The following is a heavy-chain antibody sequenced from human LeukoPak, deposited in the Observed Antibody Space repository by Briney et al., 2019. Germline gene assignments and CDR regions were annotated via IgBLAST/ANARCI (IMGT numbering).Heavy chain of an antibody. Sequence: GGSLRLSCAASGFTFSSYAMSWVRQAPGKGLEWVSAISGSGGSTYYADSVKGRFTISRDNSKNTLYLQMNSLRAEDTAVYYCARGQYYYDSSGYYPEWGQGTLVTVSS. CDR2: ISGSGGST. V-gene: IGHV3-23*01. J-gene: IGHJ4*02. CDR1: GFTFSSYA. CDR3: ARGQYYYDSSGYYPE. D-gene: IGHD3-22*01.